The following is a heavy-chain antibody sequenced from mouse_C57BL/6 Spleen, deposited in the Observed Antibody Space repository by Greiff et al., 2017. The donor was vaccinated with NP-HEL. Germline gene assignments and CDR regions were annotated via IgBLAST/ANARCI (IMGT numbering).Heavy chain of an antibody. J-gene: IGHJ1*03. Sequence: VQLQQSGAELVKPGASVKISCKASGYAFSSYWMNWVKQRPGKGLEWIGQIYPGDGDTNYNGKFKGKATLTADKSSSTAYMQLRSLTSEDSAVYFCARSYDGDWYFDVWGTGTTVTVSS. D-gene: IGHD2-3*01. CDR2: IYPGDGDT. V-gene: IGHV1-80*01. CDR3: ARSYDGDWYFDV. CDR1: GYAFSSYW.